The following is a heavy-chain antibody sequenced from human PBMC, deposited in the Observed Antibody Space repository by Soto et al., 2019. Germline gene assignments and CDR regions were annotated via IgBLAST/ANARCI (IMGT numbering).Heavy chain of an antibody. J-gene: IGHJ3*01. CDR1: GFTFNRNA. V-gene: IGHV3-23*01. CDR3: AKNSDYDYDAFDV. D-gene: IGHD3-16*01. Sequence: GGSLRLSCAGSGFTFNRNAMSWVRQAPGKGLEWVSGITGNSAFTYYADSVKGRFIISRDNSKNTLYLQINTLRVEDTAVYYCAKNSDYDYDAFDVWGQGTVVTVSS. CDR2: ITGNSAFT.